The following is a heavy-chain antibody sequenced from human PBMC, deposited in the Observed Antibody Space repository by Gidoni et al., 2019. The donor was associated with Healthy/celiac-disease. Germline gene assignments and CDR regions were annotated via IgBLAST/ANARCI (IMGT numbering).Heavy chain of an antibody. Sequence: EVQLVESGGGLVQPGGSLRLSCAASGFTFSSYWMSWVRQAPGTGLEWVDNIKQDGSEKYYVDSVKGRFTISRDNAKNSLYLQMNSLRAEDTAVYYCARGLYCSGGSCYRYDYYGMDVWGQGTTVTVSS. CDR1: GFTFSSYW. D-gene: IGHD2-15*01. V-gene: IGHV3-7*01. J-gene: IGHJ6*02. CDR2: IKQDGSEK. CDR3: ARGLYCSGGSCYRYDYYGMDV.